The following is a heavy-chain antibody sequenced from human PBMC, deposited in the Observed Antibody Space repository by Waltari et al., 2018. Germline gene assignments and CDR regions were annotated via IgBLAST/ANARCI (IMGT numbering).Heavy chain of an antibody. J-gene: IGHJ4*02. CDR2: IIPIFGTA. CDR1: GGTFSSYT. CDR3: ARDGESSTEFGY. V-gene: IGHV1-69*05. Sequence: QVQLVQSGAEVKKPGSAVKVSCKACGGTFSSYTIRWVRQAPGQGLEWMGGIIPIFGTANYAQKFQGRVTITTDESTRTAYMELSSLGSEDTAVYYCARDGESSTEFGYWGEGTLVTVCS. D-gene: IGHD3-16*01.